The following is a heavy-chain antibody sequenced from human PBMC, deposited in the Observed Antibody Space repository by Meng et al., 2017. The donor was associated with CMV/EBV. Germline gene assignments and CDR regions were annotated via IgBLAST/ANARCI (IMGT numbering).Heavy chain of an antibody. CDR3: ARGRGSWYFVDY. CDR1: GGSFSGYY. J-gene: IGHJ4*02. Sequence: QVQLPLWGEGLLKPSETLSLSCAVYGGSFSGYYWSWIRQPPGKGLEWIGEINHSGSTNYNPSLKSRVTISVDTSKNQFSLKLSSVTAADTAVYYCARGRGSWYFVDYWGQGTLVTVSS. D-gene: IGHD6-13*01. V-gene: IGHV4-34*01. CDR2: INHSGST.